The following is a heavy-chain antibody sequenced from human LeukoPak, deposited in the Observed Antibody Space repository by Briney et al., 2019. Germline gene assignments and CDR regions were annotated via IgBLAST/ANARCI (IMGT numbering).Heavy chain of an antibody. Sequence: SETLSLTCTVSGASISTYYWSWIRQPAGERPEWIGRISPSGITKYNPSLRGRVAVSVDTSKGQLSLNLTSVTAADTAIYYCARDPGKYASDYWGLGILVTVSS. V-gene: IGHV4-4*07. CDR3: ARDPGKYASDY. D-gene: IGHD1-14*01. CDR2: ISPSGIT. J-gene: IGHJ4*02. CDR1: GASISTYY.